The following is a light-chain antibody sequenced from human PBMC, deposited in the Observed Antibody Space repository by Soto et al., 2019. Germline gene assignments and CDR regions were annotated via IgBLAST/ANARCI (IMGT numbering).Light chain of an antibody. CDR2: QVS. CDR1: QSLAYIDGNTY. Sequence: DVVMTQSPLSLPVTLGQPASISCRSSQSLAYIDGNTYLNWFHQRPGQSPRRLIYQVSNRDSGXPXRXXGSASGTDFTLKISRVEADDVGVYYCMQGTRWPPYTFGQGTKLEIK. CDR3: MQGTRWPPYT. V-gene: IGKV2-30*01. J-gene: IGKJ2*01.